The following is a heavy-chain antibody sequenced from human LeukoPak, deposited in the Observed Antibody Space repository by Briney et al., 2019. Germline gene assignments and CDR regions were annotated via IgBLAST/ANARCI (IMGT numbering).Heavy chain of an antibody. D-gene: IGHD3-16*01. V-gene: IGHV4-31*03. Sequence: PSETLSLTCTVSGVSINSGGYYWSWIRQHPRKGLEWIGYIYYSGSTSYNPSLESRMTMALDTSKNQFSLRLSSVTAADTAVYYCASREGAGIVTTKFDPYLSGLDIWGQGAMVTVSS. J-gene: IGHJ3*02. CDR3: ASREGAGIVTTKFDPYLSGLDI. CDR2: IYYSGST. CDR1: GVSINSGGYY.